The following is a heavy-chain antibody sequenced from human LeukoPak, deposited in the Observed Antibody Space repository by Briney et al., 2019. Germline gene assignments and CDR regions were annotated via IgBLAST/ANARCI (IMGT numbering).Heavy chain of an antibody. Sequence: PGGSLRLSCAASGFTFSTHPMHWVRQAPGEGLEYVSAIRNDGGTTFYTDSVKGRFTISRDNSKNTLYLQMGSLRVEDTAVYFCARKSAGGHSGAYDYWGQGTLVTVSS. J-gene: IGHJ4*02. CDR1: GFTFSTHP. CDR3: ARKSAGGHSGAYDY. D-gene: IGHD3-10*01. CDR2: IRNDGGTT. V-gene: IGHV3-64*02.